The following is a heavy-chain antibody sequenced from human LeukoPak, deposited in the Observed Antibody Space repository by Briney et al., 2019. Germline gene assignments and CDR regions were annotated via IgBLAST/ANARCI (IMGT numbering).Heavy chain of an antibody. D-gene: IGHD3-3*01. CDR2: IYTSGST. Sequence: SETLSLTCTVSGGSISSGSYYWSWIRQPAGKGLEWIGRIYTSGSTNYNPSLKSRVTISVDTSKNQFSLKLSSVTAADTAVYYCARDVGFLEWSRGYYYYMDVWGKGTTVTVSS. CDR3: ARDVGFLEWSRGYYYYMDV. J-gene: IGHJ6*03. CDR1: GGSISSGSYY. V-gene: IGHV4-61*02.